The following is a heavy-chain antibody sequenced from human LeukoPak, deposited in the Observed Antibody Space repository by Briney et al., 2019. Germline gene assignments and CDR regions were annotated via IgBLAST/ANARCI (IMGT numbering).Heavy chain of an antibody. D-gene: IGHD3-22*01. J-gene: IGHJ4*02. CDR2: ISGSGGGT. Sequence: GGSLRLSCAASGFTFSNFAMSWVRQAPGKGLEWVSAISGSGGGTYYADSVNGRFNISRDNSKNTLFLQMNSLRGEDTAVYYCARDWVADSSGYYGSLDYWGQGTLVTVSS. CDR3: ARDWVADSSGYYGSLDY. V-gene: IGHV3-23*01. CDR1: GFTFSNFA.